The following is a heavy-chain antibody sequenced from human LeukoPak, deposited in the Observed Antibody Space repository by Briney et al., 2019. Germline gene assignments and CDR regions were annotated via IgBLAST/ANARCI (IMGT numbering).Heavy chain of an antibody. D-gene: IGHD6-19*01. CDR3: ASNLRASGWYLDY. CDR1: GYSISSGYY. Sequence: QASETLSLTCTVSGYSISSGYYWGWIRQPPGKGLEWIGSIYHSGSTYYNPSLKSRVIISVDTSKNQFSLKLSSVTAADTAVYYCASNLRASGWYLDYWGQGTLVTVSS. V-gene: IGHV4-38-2*02. CDR2: IYHSGST. J-gene: IGHJ4*02.